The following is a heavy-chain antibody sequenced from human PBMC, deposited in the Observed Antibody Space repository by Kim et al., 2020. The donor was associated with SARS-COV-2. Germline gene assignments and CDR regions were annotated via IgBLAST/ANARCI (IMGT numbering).Heavy chain of an antibody. V-gene: IGHV4-39*07. Sequence: SETLSLTCTVSGASLSSGGFYWVWIRQPPGKGLEWIGNIYHTGTTFYNQSLKSRVTISVDASKNQFSLKGNSVTAADTAQYYCARGWRGDGRPESWGQGTLVIVSS. CDR2: IYHTGTT. CDR3: ARGWRGDGRPES. D-gene: IGHD3-3*01. CDR1: GASLSSGGFY. J-gene: IGHJ5*02.